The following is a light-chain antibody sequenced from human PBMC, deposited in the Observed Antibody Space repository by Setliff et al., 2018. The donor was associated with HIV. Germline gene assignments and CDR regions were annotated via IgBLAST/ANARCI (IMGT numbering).Light chain of an antibody. V-gene: IGLV2-14*03. CDR3: SSYTNTPLYV. CDR2: DVS. Sequence: QSALAQPASVSGSPGQSITISCTGTSSGVGGYNYVSWYQQHPGKAPKLMIYDVSNRPSGVSNRFSGSKSGNTASLIISGLQPEDEADYYCSSYTNTPLYVFGTGTKVTVL. J-gene: IGLJ1*01. CDR1: SSGVGGYNY.